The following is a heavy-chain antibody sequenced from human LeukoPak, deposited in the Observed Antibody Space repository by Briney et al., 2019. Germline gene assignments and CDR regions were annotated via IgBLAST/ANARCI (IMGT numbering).Heavy chain of an antibody. D-gene: IGHD7-27*01. CDR3: TRAAGDRIGFFDL. CDR2: IYSGGDI. CDR1: GFTFSSYA. V-gene: IGHV3-53*01. J-gene: IGHJ2*01. Sequence: GGSLRLSCAASGFTFSSYAMSWVRQAPGKGLEWVSVIYSGGDIYYAHSVKGRFTISRDSSKNTLYLQMNSLRVEDTAVYYCTRAAGDRIGFFDLWGRGTLLTVSS.